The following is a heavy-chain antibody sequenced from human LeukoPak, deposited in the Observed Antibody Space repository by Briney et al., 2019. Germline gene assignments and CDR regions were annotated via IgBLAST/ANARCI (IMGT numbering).Heavy chain of an antibody. J-gene: IGHJ6*02. CDR3: ARRGPHCIGDDCHIYFYGMDF. Sequence: PGGSLRLSCAASGFTFSFYCMTWVRQAPGKGLKWVANINQGGSKMYYMDSLKGRFTISRDNAKNSVFLQMNSLRVDDTGVYYCARRGPHCIGDDCHIYFYGMDFWGLGTTGNVS. CDR2: INQGGSKM. CDR1: GFTFSFYC. V-gene: IGHV3-7*04. D-gene: IGHD2-15*01.